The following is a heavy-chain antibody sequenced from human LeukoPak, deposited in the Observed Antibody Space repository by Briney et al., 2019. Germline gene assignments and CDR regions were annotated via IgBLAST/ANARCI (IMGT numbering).Heavy chain of an antibody. CDR3: AAGACVGNCFGNYFDP. V-gene: IGHV3-21*04. Sequence: GGSLRLACAGAGSPISGYTLNWVRQSPGKGLEWVASITGGSTYINYTGSVRGRFTVSRDNARNSLYLQLNSLKVEDTAMYYCAAGACVGNCFGNYFDPWGQGTLVIVSS. CDR2: ITGGSTYI. D-gene: IGHD4-23*01. J-gene: IGHJ5*02. CDR1: GSPISGYT.